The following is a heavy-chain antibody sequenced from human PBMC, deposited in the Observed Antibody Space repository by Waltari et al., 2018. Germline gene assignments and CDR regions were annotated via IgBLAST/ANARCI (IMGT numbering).Heavy chain of an antibody. CDR2: INPNSGGT. CDR3: ARSAENYDFWSGYYVNAFDI. D-gene: IGHD3-3*01. V-gene: IGHV1-2*06. Sequence: VQLVQSGAEVKKPGASVKVSCKASGYTFTGYYMHWVRQAPGQGLEWMGRINPNSGGTNYAQKFQGRVTMTRDTSISTAYMELSRLRSDDTAVYYCARSAENYDFWSGYYVNAFDIWGQGTMVTVSS. J-gene: IGHJ3*02. CDR1: GYTFTGYY.